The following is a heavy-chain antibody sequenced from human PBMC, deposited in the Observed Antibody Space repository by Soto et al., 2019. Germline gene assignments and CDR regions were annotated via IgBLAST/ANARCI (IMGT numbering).Heavy chain of an antibody. Sequence: EVQLLESGGGVEQPGGSLRLSCTTSGFTLSSSAMSWARQAPGRGLEWVSVIGGTDGTTYYADSVRGRFTISRDNSQXXXXXXXXXXXXXXXXXXXXXKYKQGSDWFDPWGQGTLVTVSS. CDR3: XKYKQGSDWFDP. CDR2: IGGTDGTT. D-gene: IGHD1-20*01. J-gene: IGHJ5*02. CDR1: GFTLSSSA. V-gene: IGHV3-23*01.